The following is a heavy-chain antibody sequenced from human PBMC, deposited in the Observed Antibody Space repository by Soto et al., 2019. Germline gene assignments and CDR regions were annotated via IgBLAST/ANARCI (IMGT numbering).Heavy chain of an antibody. CDR2: ISYDGSNK. J-gene: IGHJ6*03. CDR1: GFTFSSYG. D-gene: IGHD1-1*01. Sequence: GGSLRLSCAASGFTFSSYGMHWVRQAPGKGLEWVAVISYDGSNKYYADSVKGRFTISRDNSKNTLYLQMNSLRAEDTAVYYCAKDYRERHAHYYYYYTDVWGKGTTVTVSS. V-gene: IGHV3-30*18. CDR3: AKDYRERHAHYYYYYTDV.